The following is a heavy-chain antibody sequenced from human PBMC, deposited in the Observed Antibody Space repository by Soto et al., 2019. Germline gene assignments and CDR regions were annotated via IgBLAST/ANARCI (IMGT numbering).Heavy chain of an antibody. Sequence: SETLSLTCAVSGGSFSGYFWTWIRQAPGKGLEWIGEITHSGGTNYNSSLKSRVMISVDTSKKQFSLILSSVTAADTAVYYCARDRQFYHFWSGYENEGPDGLDVWGQGTTVTVSS. CDR3: ARDRQFYHFWSGYENEGPDGLDV. CDR1: GGSFSGYF. D-gene: IGHD3-3*02. J-gene: IGHJ6*02. V-gene: IGHV4-34*01. CDR2: ITHSGGT.